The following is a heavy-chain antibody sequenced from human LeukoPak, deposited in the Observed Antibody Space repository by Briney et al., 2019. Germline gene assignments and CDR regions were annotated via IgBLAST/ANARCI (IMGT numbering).Heavy chain of an antibody. D-gene: IGHD1-26*01. CDR1: GYTFSGYG. CDR2: ISGYNGNT. CDR3: ARQSTGGSYYATYLQQ. V-gene: IGHV1-18*01. J-gene: IGHJ1*01. Sequence: GASVKVSCKASGYTFSGYGISWVRQAPGQGLEWMGWISGYNGNTNYAQQVQGRVSMTTDTSTSTAYMELRSLKSDDTAVYYCARQSTGGSYYATYLQQWGQGTLVTVSS.